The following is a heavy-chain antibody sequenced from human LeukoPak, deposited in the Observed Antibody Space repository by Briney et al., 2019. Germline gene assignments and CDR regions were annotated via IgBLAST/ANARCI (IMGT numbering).Heavy chain of an antibody. CDR1: GFTFSSYE. CDR3: ARGEAYYYDSSGYTY. V-gene: IGHV3-48*03. D-gene: IGHD3-22*01. CDR2: ISSSGSTI. J-gene: IGHJ4*02. Sequence: GGSLRLSCAASGFTFSSYEMNWVRQAPGKGLEWVSYISSSGSTIYYADSVKGRFTISRDNAKNSLYLQMNSLRAEDTAVYYCARGEAYYYDSSGYTYWGQGTLVTVSS.